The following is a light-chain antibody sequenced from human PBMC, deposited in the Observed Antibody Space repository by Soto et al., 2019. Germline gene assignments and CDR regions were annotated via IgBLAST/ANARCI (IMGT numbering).Light chain of an antibody. V-gene: IGKV3-15*01. J-gene: IGKJ1*01. CDR1: QSVSSN. CDR2: GAS. CDR3: QQYNNWPWT. Sequence: EIVMTQSPATLSVSPGERATLSCRASQSVSSNLAWYQQKPGQAPRLLIYGASTGATGIPARFSGSGSGTEFTLTISGLQSEDYAVYYCQQYNNWPWTFGQGTKVEIK.